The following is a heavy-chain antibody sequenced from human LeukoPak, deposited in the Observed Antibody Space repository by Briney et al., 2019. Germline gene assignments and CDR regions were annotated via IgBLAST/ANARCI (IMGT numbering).Heavy chain of an antibody. Sequence: ASVKVSCKASGYSFTSYYIHWVRQAPGQGLEWMGIINPGTGSTTYAQKFQGRVTMTRDTSTSTVYMELNSLTSEDTAVYYCARDHSVDFWSGYYAGGWFDPWGQGTLVTVSS. CDR1: GYSFTSYY. CDR2: INPGTGST. V-gene: IGHV1-46*01. D-gene: IGHD3-3*01. CDR3: ARDHSVDFWSGYYAGGWFDP. J-gene: IGHJ5*02.